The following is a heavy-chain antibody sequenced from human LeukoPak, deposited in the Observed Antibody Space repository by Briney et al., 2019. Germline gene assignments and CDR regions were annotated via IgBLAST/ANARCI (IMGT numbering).Heavy chain of an antibody. J-gene: IGHJ6*02. CDR3: ARDPYSSTWSYGMDV. CDR2: IKQDGTKE. V-gene: IGHV3-7*05. Sequence: PGGSLRLSCAASGFTFSDYWMSWVRQAPGKGLEWVANIKQDGTKEVYVDSVKGRSTISRDNAKNSLFLQMDTLRAEDTAVYYCARDPYSSTWSYGMDVWGQGTTVTVSS. CDR1: GFTFSDYW. D-gene: IGHD6-6*01.